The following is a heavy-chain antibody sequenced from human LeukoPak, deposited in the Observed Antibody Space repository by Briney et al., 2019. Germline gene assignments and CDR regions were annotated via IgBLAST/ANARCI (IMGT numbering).Heavy chain of an antibody. D-gene: IGHD2-2*01. Sequence: PSETLSLTCTVPGGSISSYYWSWIRQPPGKGLEWIGYIYYRGSTKYNPSLKSRVTISVATSNSQFSLTLTSVTAADTAVYYCARLGIGVVPSAMLGDYYFDYWGQGTLVTVSS. J-gene: IGHJ4*02. V-gene: IGHV4-59*08. CDR2: IYYRGST. CDR1: GGSISSYY. CDR3: ARLGIGVVPSAMLGDYYFDY.